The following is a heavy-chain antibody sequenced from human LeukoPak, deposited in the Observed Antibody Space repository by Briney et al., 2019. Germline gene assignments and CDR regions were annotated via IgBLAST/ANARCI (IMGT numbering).Heavy chain of an antibody. Sequence: ASVKVSCKASGYTFTGYYMHWVRRAPGQGLEWMGWINPNSGGTNYAQKFQGRVTMTRDTSISTAYMELSRLRSDDTAVYYCASIRGYSYGYAGWGQGTLVTVSS. D-gene: IGHD5-18*01. J-gene: IGHJ4*02. V-gene: IGHV1-2*02. CDR1: GYTFTGYY. CDR3: ASIRGYSYGYAG. CDR2: INPNSGGT.